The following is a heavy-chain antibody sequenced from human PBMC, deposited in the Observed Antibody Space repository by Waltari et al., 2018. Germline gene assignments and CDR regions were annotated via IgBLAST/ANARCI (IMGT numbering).Heavy chain of an antibody. CDR2: INHSGST. CDR3: AILGYQLLDDAFDI. V-gene: IGHV4-34*01. D-gene: IGHD2-2*01. J-gene: IGHJ3*02. CDR1: GGSFSGYY. Sequence: QVQLQQWGAGLLKPSETLSLTCAVYGGSFSGYYWSWIRQPPGKGLEWIGEINHSGSTNYNPSLKSRVTISVDTSKNQFSLKLSSVTAADTAVYYCAILGYQLLDDAFDIWGQGTMVTVSS.